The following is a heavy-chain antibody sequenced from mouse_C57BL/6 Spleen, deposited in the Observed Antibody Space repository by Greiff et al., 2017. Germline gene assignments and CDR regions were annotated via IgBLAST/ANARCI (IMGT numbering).Heavy chain of an antibody. CDR3: ARSPAQATAMDY. Sequence: VQLQQSGPELVKPGASVKIPCKASGYTFTDYNMDWVKQSHGKSLEWIGDINPNNGGTIYNQKFKGKATLTVDKSSSTAYMELRSLTSEDTAVYYCARSPAQATAMDYWGQGTSVTVSS. CDR1: GYTFTDYN. V-gene: IGHV1-18*01. D-gene: IGHD3-2*02. CDR2: INPNNGGT. J-gene: IGHJ4*01.